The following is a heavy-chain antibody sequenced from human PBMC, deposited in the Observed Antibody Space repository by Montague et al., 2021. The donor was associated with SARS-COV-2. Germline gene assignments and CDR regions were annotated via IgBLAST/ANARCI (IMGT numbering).Heavy chain of an antibody. D-gene: IGHD3-10*01. CDR1: GGSINSFY. J-gene: IGHJ5*02. Sequence: SETLSLTCSISGGSINSFYWNWIRQSAGKGLEWIGRIYTNETTNYNPSLKSRVTMSVDTSKNQFSLKLTSVTAADTAVYYCARTFWGSWFGESWFGPWGQGTLVTVSS. V-gene: IGHV4-4*07. CDR3: ARTFWGSWFGESWFGP. CDR2: IYTNETT.